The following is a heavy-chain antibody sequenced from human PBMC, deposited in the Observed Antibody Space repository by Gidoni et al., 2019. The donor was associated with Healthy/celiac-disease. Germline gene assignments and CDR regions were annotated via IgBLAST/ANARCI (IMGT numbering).Heavy chain of an antibody. Sequence: QLQLQESGPGLVKPSETLSLTCTVSGGSISSSSYYWGWIRQPPGKGLEWIGSIYYSGSTYYNPSLKSRVTISVDTSKNQFSLKLSSVTAADTAVYYCARQTGADYGDYDLYFLGFDPWGQGTLVTVSS. CDR2: IYYSGST. CDR3: ARQTGADYGDYDLYFLGFDP. D-gene: IGHD4-17*01. CDR1: GGSISSSSYY. V-gene: IGHV4-39*01. J-gene: IGHJ5*02.